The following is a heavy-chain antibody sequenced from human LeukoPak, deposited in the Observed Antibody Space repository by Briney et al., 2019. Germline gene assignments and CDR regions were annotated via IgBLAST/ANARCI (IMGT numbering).Heavy chain of an antibody. J-gene: IGHJ4*02. V-gene: IGHV3-74*01. CDR3: ARAYSSSWGLFEN. D-gene: IGHD6-13*01. CDR1: GFTFSSYW. CDR2: ISSDGRST. Sequence: GGSLRLSCAASGFTFSSYWMHWVRHAPGKGLVWVSRISSDGRSTNYADSVKGRFTISRDNPKNTLYLQMTSLRAEDTAVYYCARAYSSSWGLFENWGQGTLVTVSS.